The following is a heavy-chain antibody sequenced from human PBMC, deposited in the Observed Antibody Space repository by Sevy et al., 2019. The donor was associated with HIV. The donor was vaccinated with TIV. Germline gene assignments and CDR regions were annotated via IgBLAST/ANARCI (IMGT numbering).Heavy chain of an antibody. CDR2: ISGSGSYI. Sequence: GGSLRLSCAASGFAFSSYSMNWVRQAPGKGLECVSSISGSGSYIYYADSLQGRVAISRDNAKSLLLLQMNSLRAEDTAVYYCVREAGNARYFDYWGQGILVTVSS. CDR3: VREAGNARYFDY. V-gene: IGHV3-21*06. CDR1: GFAFSSYS. J-gene: IGHJ4*02. D-gene: IGHD2-8*01.